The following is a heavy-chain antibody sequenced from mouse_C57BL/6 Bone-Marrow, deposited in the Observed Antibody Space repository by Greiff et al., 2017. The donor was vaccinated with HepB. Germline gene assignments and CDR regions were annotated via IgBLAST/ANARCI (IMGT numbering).Heavy chain of an antibody. V-gene: IGHV3-8*01. CDR1: GYSITSDY. D-gene: IGHD2-4*01. J-gene: IGHJ3*01. CDR3: ARSGYDYGGFAY. Sequence: EVQLQQSGPGLAKPSQTLSLTCSVTGYSITSDYRNWIRKFPGNKLEYMGYISYSGSTYYNPSLKSRISITRDTSKNQYYLQLNSVTTEDTATYYCARSGYDYGGFAYWGQGTLVTVSA. CDR2: ISYSGST.